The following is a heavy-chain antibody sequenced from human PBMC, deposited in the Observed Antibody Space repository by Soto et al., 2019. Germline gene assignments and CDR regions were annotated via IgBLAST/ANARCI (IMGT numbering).Heavy chain of an antibody. J-gene: IGHJ4*02. CDR2: INSDGIGT. CDR3: PRVGLYSYEYFDY. CDR1: GFTFNDYW. D-gene: IGHD5-18*01. Sequence: EVQMVESGGGLVQPGGSLRLSCAASGFTFNDYWMHWVRQAPGRRLVWVSRINSDGIGTGYADSVKGRFTISRDNAKNTFYLQRNSLRAEDTAVYYCPRVGLYSYEYFDYWGLGTMVTVSS. V-gene: IGHV3-74*01.